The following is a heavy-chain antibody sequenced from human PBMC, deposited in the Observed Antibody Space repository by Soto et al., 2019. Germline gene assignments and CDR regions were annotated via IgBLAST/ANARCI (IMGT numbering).Heavy chain of an antibody. CDR3: ARVAKSVATTSFLDY. CDR1: GFTFSSYG. D-gene: IGHD5-12*01. V-gene: IGHV3-33*01. J-gene: IGHJ4*02. CDR2: IWYDGSNK. Sequence: SLRLSCAASGFTFSSYGMHWVRQAPGKGLEWVAVIWYDGSNKYYADSVKGRFTISRDNSKNTLYLQMNSLRAEDTAVYYCARVAKSVATTSFLDYWGQGTLVTVSS.